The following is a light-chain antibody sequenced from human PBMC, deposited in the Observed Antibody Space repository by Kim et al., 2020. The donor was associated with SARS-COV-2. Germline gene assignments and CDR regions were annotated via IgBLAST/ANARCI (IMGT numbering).Light chain of an antibody. CDR2: GAS. V-gene: IGKV3-15*01. J-gene: IGKJ2*01. Sequence: EIVMTQSPATLSVSPGERVTLSCRASQSVDSNLAWYQQKPGQAPRLLISGASTRATDIPARFSGSGAGTEFTLIISSMQSDDYAVYYCQQYSLWPPYTFGQRTKVEIK. CDR1: QSVDSN. CDR3: QQYSLWPPYT.